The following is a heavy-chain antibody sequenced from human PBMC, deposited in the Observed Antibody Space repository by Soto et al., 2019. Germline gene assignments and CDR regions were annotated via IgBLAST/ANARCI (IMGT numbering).Heavy chain of an antibody. CDR3: AKDRSVDTRDWFDP. Sequence: EVQLLESGGGLVQPGGSLRLSCAASGFTFGTYPMNWVRQAPGNGLEWVSGITGSGGSTYYADSVKGRFTISRDNSKNTLYLQMNSLIADDTAVYYCAKDRSVDTRDWFDPWGQGTLVTVSS. J-gene: IGHJ5*02. CDR1: GFTFGTYP. D-gene: IGHD5-18*01. V-gene: IGHV3-23*01. CDR2: ITGSGGST.